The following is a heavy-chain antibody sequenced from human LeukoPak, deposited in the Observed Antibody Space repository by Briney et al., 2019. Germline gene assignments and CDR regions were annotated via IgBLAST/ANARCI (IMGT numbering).Heavy chain of an antibody. V-gene: IGHV4-34*01. CDR2: INHSGST. Sequence: SETLSLTCAVYGGSFSGYYWSWIRQPPGKGLEWIGEINHSGSTNYNPSLKSRVTISVDTSKNQFSLKLSSVTAADTAVYYCARRGSYYRGSYFDYWGQGTLVTVSS. CDR1: GGSFSGYY. CDR3: ARRGSYYRGSYFDY. D-gene: IGHD1-26*01. J-gene: IGHJ4*02.